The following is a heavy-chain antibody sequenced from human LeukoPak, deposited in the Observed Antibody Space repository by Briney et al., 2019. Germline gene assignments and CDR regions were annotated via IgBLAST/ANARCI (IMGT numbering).Heavy chain of an antibody. D-gene: IGHD4-17*01. CDR1: GFTFSSYS. J-gene: IGHJ6*02. CDR2: ISSSSSYK. CDR3: ASIGYGDYPSYGMDV. Sequence: GGSLRLSCAASGFTFSSYSMNWVRQAPGKGLEWVSSISSSSSYKYYADSVKGRFTISRDNSKNTLYLQMNSLRAEDTAVYYCASIGYGDYPSYGMDVWGQGTTVTVSS. V-gene: IGHV3-21*01.